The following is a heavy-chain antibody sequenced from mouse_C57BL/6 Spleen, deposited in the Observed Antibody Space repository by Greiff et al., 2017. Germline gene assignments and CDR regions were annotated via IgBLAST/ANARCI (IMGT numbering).Heavy chain of an antibody. D-gene: IGHD2-3*01. CDR2: IYWDDDK. CDR3: ARLYDGYFYAMDY. J-gene: IGHJ4*01. V-gene: IGHV8-12*01. Sequence: QVTLKVCGPGILQSSQTLSLTCSFSGFSLSTSGMGVSWIRQPSGKGLEWLAHIYWDDDKRYNPSLKSRLTISKDTSRNQVFLKITSVDTADTATYYCARLYDGYFYAMDYWGQGTSVTVSS. CDR1: GFSLSTSGMG.